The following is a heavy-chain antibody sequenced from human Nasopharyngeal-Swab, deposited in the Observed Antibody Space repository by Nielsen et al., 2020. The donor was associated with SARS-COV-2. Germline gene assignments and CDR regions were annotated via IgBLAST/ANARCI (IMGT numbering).Heavy chain of an antibody. CDR1: GGSISSSSYY. CDR2: LHYRGST. D-gene: IGHD2-8*01. CDR3: ARQVGYCTNGVCPTYYYYYGMDV. Sequence: SGTLSLTCTVSGGSISSSSYYWGWIRQPQGQRLEWLGRLHYRGSTYYNPSYKSRVTISVDTSKNQFYLKLSSVTAADTAVYYCARQVGYCTNGVCPTYYYYYGMDVWGQGTTVTVSS. V-gene: IGHV4-39*01. J-gene: IGHJ6*02.